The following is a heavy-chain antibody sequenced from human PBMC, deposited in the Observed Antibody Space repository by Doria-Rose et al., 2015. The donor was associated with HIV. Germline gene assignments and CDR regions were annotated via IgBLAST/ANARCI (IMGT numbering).Heavy chain of an antibody. V-gene: IGHV2-26*01. CDR2: IFSDDER. CDR1: GVSLSSPGMG. Sequence: QITLKESGPVLVKPTETLTLTCTVSGVSLSSPGMGVSWIRQPPGKALGWLANIFSDDERSYKTSLKSRLTISRGTSKSQVVVTMTDMDRVDAATYHCARIKSSRWYHKYYFDFWGQGTLVIVSA. CDR3: ARIKSSRWYHKYYFDF. J-gene: IGHJ4*02. D-gene: IGHD6-13*01.